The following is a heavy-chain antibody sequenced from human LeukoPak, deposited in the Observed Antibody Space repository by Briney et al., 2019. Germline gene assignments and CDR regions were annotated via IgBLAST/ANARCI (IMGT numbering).Heavy chain of an antibody. CDR1: GFNFGSYA. V-gene: IGHV3-30*03. CDR3: ATECLSSN. D-gene: IGHD3-16*01. Sequence: PGGSLRLSCAASGFNFGSYAMDWVRQAPGKGLEWVGDISYDGGYQSYAVSVRGRFTISRDNSTNPLFLQINSQGPQVAAVNFCATECLSSNWGHGTLVTVSS. J-gene: IGHJ4*01. CDR2: ISYDGGYQ.